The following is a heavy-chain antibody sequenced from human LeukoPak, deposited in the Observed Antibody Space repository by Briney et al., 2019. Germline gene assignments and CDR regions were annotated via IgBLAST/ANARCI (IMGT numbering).Heavy chain of an antibody. V-gene: IGHV3-30*02. CDR3: ARTLTIFGVVIPMDV. CDR2: IRYDAINK. D-gene: IGHD3-3*01. CDR1: GFTFSSYG. J-gene: IGHJ6*03. Sequence: GGSLRLSCAASGFTFSSYGMHWVRQAPGKGLEWVAFIRYDAINKYYADSVKARFSISRDNSKNTLYLQMNSLRAEDTAVYYCARTLTIFGVVIPMDVWGKGTTVTVSS.